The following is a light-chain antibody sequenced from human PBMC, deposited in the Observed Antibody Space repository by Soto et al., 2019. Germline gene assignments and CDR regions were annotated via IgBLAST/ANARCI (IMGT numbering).Light chain of an antibody. J-gene: IGKJ4*01. CDR1: QSLLHSNGYNY. CDR3: MQALQTPLT. V-gene: IGKV2-28*01. Sequence: DVGGTQRPLSVPVTPGEPASSSSRPSQSLLHSNGYNYLDWYLQKPGQSPQLLIYLGSNRASGVPDRFSGSGSGTDFTLKISRVEAEDVGVYYCMQALQTPLTFGGGTKVDI. CDR2: LGS.